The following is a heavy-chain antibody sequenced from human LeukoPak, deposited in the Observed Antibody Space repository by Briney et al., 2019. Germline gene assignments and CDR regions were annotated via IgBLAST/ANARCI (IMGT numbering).Heavy chain of an antibody. Sequence: GGSLRLSCAASGFTFSSYAMSWVRQTPGKGLEWVSAISGSGGYTYSADSVKGRFTISRDNSKSTLYLQMNSLRVEDTAVYYCVKLNYYDFWSGYLFDYWAQGTLVTVSS. CDR1: GFTFSSYA. CDR3: VKLNYYDFWSGYLFDY. CDR2: ISGSGGYT. J-gene: IGHJ4*02. D-gene: IGHD3-3*01. V-gene: IGHV3-23*01.